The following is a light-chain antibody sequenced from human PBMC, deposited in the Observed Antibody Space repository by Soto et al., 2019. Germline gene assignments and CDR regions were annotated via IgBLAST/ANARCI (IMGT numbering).Light chain of an antibody. Sequence: QSVLTQPASVSRSPGQSITISCTGNSGDVDAFDYVSWYQQHPGKAPKLMIFEVSDRPSGVSDRFSGSKSGSTASLTISGLQAEDEADYFCTSFTSSSTQVFGTGTKVTVL. V-gene: IGLV2-14*01. J-gene: IGLJ1*01. CDR2: EVS. CDR1: SGDVDAFDY. CDR3: TSFTSSSTQV.